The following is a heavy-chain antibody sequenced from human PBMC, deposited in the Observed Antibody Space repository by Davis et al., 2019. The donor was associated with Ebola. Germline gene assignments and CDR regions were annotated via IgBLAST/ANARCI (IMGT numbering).Heavy chain of an antibody. D-gene: IGHD1-14*01. CDR3: ATIAAIPNYYYYYMDV. CDR2: INPKSGGT. V-gene: IGHV1-2*02. Sequence: ASVKVSCKASGYTFTGYYIHWVRQAPGQGLEWMGWINPKSGGTNYAQKFQGRVTMTRDTSISTAYMELSSLRSEDTAVYYCATIAAIPNYYYYYMDVWGKGTTVTVSS. J-gene: IGHJ6*03. CDR1: GYTFTGYY.